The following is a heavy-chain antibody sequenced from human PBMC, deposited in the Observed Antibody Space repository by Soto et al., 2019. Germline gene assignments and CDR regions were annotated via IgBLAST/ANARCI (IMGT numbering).Heavy chain of an antibody. V-gene: IGHV4-4*07. CDR2: VFSRGGT. CDR1: RGSINNYH. D-gene: IGHD5-18*01. Sequence: SETLSLTCAVSRGSINNYHWSWIRQPAGKGLEWIGRVFSRGGTDYNPSFTSRVNMSVDTSSNQFSLKMNSVTAADTAVYFCAREGTHSAYNFATGKQLWSFDYWGQGTLVTVSS. J-gene: IGHJ4*01. CDR3: AREGTHSAYNFATGKQLWSFDY.